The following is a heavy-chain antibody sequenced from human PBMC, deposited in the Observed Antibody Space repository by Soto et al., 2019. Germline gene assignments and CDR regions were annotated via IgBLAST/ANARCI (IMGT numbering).Heavy chain of an antibody. Sequence: PSETLSLTCTVSGGSISSYYWSWIRQPPGKGLEWIGYIYYSGSTNYNPSLKSRVTISVDTSKNQFSLKLSSVTAADTAVYYCARDKSNYDILTGYHLYYYYGMDVWGQGTTVTVSS. CDR2: IYYSGST. CDR3: ARDKSNYDILTGYHLYYYYGMDV. CDR1: GGSISSYY. V-gene: IGHV4-59*01. J-gene: IGHJ6*02. D-gene: IGHD3-9*01.